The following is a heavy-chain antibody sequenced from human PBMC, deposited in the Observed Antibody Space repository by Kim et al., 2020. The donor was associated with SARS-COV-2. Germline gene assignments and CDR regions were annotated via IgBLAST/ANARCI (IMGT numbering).Heavy chain of an antibody. CDR1: GSTFSSYG. D-gene: IGHD1-26*01. CDR3: AKGATNFDY. V-gene: IGHV3-30*18. J-gene: IGHJ4*02. CDR2: ISYDGSNK. Sequence: GGSLRLSCAASGSTFSSYGMHWVRQAPGKGLEWVAVISYDGSNKYYADSVKGRFTISRDNSKNTLYLQMNSLRAEDTAVYYCAKGATNFDYWGQGTLVTVSS.